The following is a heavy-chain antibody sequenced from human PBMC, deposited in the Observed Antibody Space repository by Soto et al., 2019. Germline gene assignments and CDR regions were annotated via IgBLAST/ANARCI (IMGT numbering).Heavy chain of an antibody. D-gene: IGHD6-13*01. J-gene: IGHJ3*02. CDR2: INPNSGGT. Sequence: ASVKVSCKASGYTFTGYYMHWVRQAPGQGLEWMGWINPNSGGTNYAQKFQGWVTMTRDTSISTAYMELSRLRSDDTAVYYCVRAREHSSSSGAFDIWGQGTMVTVS. CDR3: VRAREHSSSSGAFDI. CDR1: GYTFTGYY. V-gene: IGHV1-2*04.